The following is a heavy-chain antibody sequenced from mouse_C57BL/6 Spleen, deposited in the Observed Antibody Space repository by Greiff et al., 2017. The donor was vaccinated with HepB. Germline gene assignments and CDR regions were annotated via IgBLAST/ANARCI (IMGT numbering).Heavy chain of an antibody. CDR3: ARCYDYGPGCAY. D-gene: IGHD2-4*01. Sequence: EVQLQQSVAELVRPGASVKLSCTASGFNIKNTYMHWVKQRPEQGLEGIGRIDPANGNTKSDPKFQGKANITADTSSNTAYLQLSSLTSEDTAIYYCARCYDYGPGCAYWGQVTLVTVAA. V-gene: IGHV14-3*01. CDR2: IDPANGNT. J-gene: IGHJ3*01. CDR1: GFNIKNTY.